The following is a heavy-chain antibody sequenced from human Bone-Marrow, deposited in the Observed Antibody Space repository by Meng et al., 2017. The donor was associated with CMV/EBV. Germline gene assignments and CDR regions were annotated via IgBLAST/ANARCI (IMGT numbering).Heavy chain of an antibody. CDR1: GGSVSSGSYY. V-gene: IGHV4-61*01. D-gene: IGHD2-2*02. CDR2: IYYSGST. Sequence: GSLRLSCTVSGGSVSSGSYYWSWIRQPPGKGLEWIGYIYYSGSTNYNPSLKSRVTISVDTSKNRFSLKLSSVTAADTAVYYCARDASYCSSTSCYMGRYNWFDPWGQGTLVTVSS. CDR3: ARDASYCSSTSCYMGRYNWFDP. J-gene: IGHJ5*02.